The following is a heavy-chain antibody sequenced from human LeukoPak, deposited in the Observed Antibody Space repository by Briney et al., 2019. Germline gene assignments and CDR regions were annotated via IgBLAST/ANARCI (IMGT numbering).Heavy chain of an antibody. J-gene: IGHJ3*02. CDR2: INHSGST. D-gene: IGHD2-2*01. V-gene: IGHV4-34*01. CDR3: ARFLGYCSSTSCYDAFHI. Sequence: SETLSLTCAVYGGSFSGYYWSWIRQPPGKGLEWIGGINHSGSTNYNPSLKSRVTISVDTSKNQFSLKLSSVTAADTAVYYCARFLGYCSSTSCYDAFHIWGQGTMVTVSS. CDR1: GGSFSGYY.